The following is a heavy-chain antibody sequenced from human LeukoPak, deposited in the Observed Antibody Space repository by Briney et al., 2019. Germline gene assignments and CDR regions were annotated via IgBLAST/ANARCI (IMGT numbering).Heavy chain of an antibody. CDR1: GSISNVYY. Sequence: ASVKVSCKSYGSISNVYYMHWVRQVPGQGLEWMGWISPDGGVTNYAQKFQGRVTLTRDSATTTDYMELSRLTSDDTAVYYCARENWYYDHWGQGTLVTVSS. CDR2: ISPDGGVT. J-gene: IGHJ4*02. V-gene: IGHV1-2*02. CDR3: ARENWYYDH.